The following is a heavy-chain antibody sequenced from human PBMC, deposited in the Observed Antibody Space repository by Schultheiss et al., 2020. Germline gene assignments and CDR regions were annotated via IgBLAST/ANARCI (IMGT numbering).Heavy chain of an antibody. Sequence: SETLSLTCTVSGGSISSGGYYWSWIRQHPGKGLEWIGYIYYSGSTYYNPSLKSRVTISVDTSKNQFSLKLSSVTAADTAVYYCARDNPSGSSFDYWGQGTLVTVYS. CDR1: GGSISSGGYY. V-gene: IGHV4-31*03. CDR3: ARDNPSGSSFDY. D-gene: IGHD3-22*01. J-gene: IGHJ4*02. CDR2: IYYSGST.